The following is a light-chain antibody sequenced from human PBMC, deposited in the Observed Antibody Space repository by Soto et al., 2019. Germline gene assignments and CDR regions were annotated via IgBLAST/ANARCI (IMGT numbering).Light chain of an antibody. CDR1: QSVLHSSNNKNY. CDR2: WAS. V-gene: IGKV4-1*01. CDR3: QQYYTTPRT. J-gene: IGKJ1*01. Sequence: DIVMTQSPDSLAVSLGERATINCKSSQSVLHSSNNKNYLSWYQQKPGQPPKLLIYWASTPESVVPDRFSGSGSGTDFTLTISSLQAEDVAVYYCQQYYTTPRTFGQGTKVEFK.